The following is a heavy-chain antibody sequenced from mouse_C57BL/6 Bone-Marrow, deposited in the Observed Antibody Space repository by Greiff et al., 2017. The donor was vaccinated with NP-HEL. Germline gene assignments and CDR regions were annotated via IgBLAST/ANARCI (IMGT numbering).Heavy chain of an antibody. V-gene: IGHV1-19*01. CDR3: ARRYPAMDY. Sequence: VQLQQSGPVLVKPGASVKMSCKAFGYTFTDYYMNWVKQSHGKSLEWIGVINPYNGGTSYNQKFKGKATLTVDKSSSTAYMELNSLTSEDSAVYYCARRYPAMDYWGQGTSVTVSS. CDR1: GYTFTDYY. CDR2: INPYNGGT. D-gene: IGHD5-1-1*01. J-gene: IGHJ4*01.